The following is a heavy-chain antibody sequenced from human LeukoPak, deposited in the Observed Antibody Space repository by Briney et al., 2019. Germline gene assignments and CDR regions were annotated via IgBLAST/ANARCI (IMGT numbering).Heavy chain of an antibody. CDR3: ARDRPYSSSWLTPFDY. V-gene: IGHV1-18*01. CDR2: ISGYNGNT. CDR1: GYTFTDYG. Sequence: ASVKVSCKASGYTFTDYGISWVRQAPGQGLEWMGWISGYNGNTIYAQQFQGRVTMTTDTSTSTAYMELRSLRSDDTAVYYCARDRPYSSSWLTPFDYWGQGTQVTVSS. J-gene: IGHJ4*02. D-gene: IGHD6-13*01.